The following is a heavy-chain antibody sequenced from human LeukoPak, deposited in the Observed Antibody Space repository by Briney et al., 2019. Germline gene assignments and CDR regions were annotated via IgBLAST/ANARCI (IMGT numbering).Heavy chain of an antibody. CDR3: ARGRGRDGYPITFWGMTLYY. J-gene: IGHJ4*02. D-gene: IGHD5-24*01. Sequence: GGSLRLSCAASGFTFSSYAMSWVRQAPGKGLEWVSAISGSGGSTYYADSVKGRFTISRHNSKNTLYLQMNSLRAEDTAVYYCARGRGRDGYPITFWGMTLYYWGQGTLVTVSS. CDR2: ISGSGGST. CDR1: GFTFSSYA. V-gene: IGHV3-23*01.